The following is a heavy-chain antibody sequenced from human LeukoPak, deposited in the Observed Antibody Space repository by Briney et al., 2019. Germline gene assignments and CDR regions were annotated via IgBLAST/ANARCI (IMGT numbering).Heavy chain of an antibody. V-gene: IGHV3-48*01. CDR2: ITSSSGTI. CDR1: GFTFSNYS. Sequence: PGGSLRLSCAVSGFTFSNYSMNWVRQAPGEGLEWVSFITSSSGTIYYADSVKGRFTISRDNSRNTLYLQMNSLRAEDTAVYYCAKVPSENYYYYMDVWGKGTTVTISS. J-gene: IGHJ6*03. CDR3: AKVPSENYYYYMDV.